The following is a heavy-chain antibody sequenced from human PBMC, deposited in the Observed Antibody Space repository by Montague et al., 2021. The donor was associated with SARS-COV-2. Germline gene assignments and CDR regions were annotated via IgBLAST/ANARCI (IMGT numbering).Heavy chain of an antibody. V-gene: IGHV3-48*02. CDR2: ISGASRNI. J-gene: IGHJ6*02. CDR1: GFILGTYD. Sequence: SLRLSCAGFGFILGTYDMNWVRQSPSKGLEWVAHISGASRNIYYAASVKGRFTISRDNANNSLSLQMSSLRDDDTGTYYCARVGRHCNDGVCYYYYYGMDVWGQGTTVIVSS. D-gene: IGHD2-8*01. CDR3: ARVGRHCNDGVCYYYYYGMDV.